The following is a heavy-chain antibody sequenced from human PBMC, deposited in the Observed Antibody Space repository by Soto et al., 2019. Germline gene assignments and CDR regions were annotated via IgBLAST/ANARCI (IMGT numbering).Heavy chain of an antibody. J-gene: IGHJ6*03. CDR1: GYTFTTYD. CDR3: ASAVSHFYHYYYMDV. CDR2: ISAFNGNT. V-gene: IGHV1-18*01. Sequence: QVQLVQSGAEVKKPGASVKVSCKASGYTFTTYDISWVRQAPGQGLEWMGWISAFNGNTNYAQKLQGRVTMTTVTSTSTAYMELRTLRSDDTAVYYSASAVSHFYHYYYMDVWGKGTTVTVSS. D-gene: IGHD2-8*01.